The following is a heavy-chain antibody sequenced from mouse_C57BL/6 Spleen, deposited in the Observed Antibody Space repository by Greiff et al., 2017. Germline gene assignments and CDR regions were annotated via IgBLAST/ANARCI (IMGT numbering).Heavy chain of an antibody. CDR3: ARTGEYGYYFDY. CDR1: GYTFTSYW. D-gene: IGHD2-2*01. Sequence: VQLQQPGAELVKPGASVKMSCKASGYTFTSYWITWVKQRPGQGLEWIGDIYPGSGSTNYNEKFKSKATLTVETSSSTAYMQLSSLTSEDSAVYYCARTGEYGYYFDYWGQGTTLTVSS. V-gene: IGHV1-55*01. J-gene: IGHJ2*01. CDR2: IYPGSGST.